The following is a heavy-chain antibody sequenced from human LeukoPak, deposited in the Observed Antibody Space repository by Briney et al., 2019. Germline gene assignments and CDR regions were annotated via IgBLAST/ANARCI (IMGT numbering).Heavy chain of an antibody. D-gene: IGHD6-19*01. CDR2: ISGSGGST. Sequence: GGSLRLSCAASGFTFSSYAMSWVRQAPGKGLEWVSAISGSGGSTYYADSVKGRFTISRDNSKNTLYLQMNSLRAEDTAVYYCAKDTGQYYSGPVGGWDQGTLVTVSS. J-gene: IGHJ4*02. CDR3: AKDTGQYYSGPVGG. V-gene: IGHV3-23*01. CDR1: GFTFSSYA.